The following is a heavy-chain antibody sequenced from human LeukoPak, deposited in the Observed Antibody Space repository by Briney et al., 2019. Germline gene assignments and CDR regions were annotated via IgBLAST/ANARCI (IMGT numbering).Heavy chain of an antibody. CDR3: ARDLDHNMDV. D-gene: IGHD3/OR15-3a*01. CDR2: ITSSSTYT. J-gene: IGHJ6*02. Sequence: GGSLSLSCVASGFTFSDHYMSWLRQAPGKGLEWISYITSSSTYTNYADSVKGRFTISRDNAKNSLYLQMNSLRAEDTAVYYCARDLDHNMDVWGQGTTVTVSS. CDR1: GFTFSDHY. V-gene: IGHV3-11*06.